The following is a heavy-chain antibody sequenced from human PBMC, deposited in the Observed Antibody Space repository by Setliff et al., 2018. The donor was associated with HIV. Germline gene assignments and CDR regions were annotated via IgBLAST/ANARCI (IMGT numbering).Heavy chain of an antibody. J-gene: IGHJ3*02. D-gene: IGHD6-6*01. Sequence: SETLSLTCTVSGGSLSIHYWNWIRQPPGKGPEWIGNIYYSGRTNYNPSLKSRVTMSVDPSKGQFSLKVTSVTAADTAVYYCVRDRRELVHAFDIWGQGTMVTVSS. V-gene: IGHV4-59*11. CDR2: IYYSGRT. CDR3: VRDRRELVHAFDI. CDR1: GGSLSIHY.